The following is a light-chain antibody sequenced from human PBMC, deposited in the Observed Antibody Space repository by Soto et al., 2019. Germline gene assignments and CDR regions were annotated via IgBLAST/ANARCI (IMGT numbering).Light chain of an antibody. CDR1: QNVAAS. CDR2: DVS. CDR3: QQYDYSRT. Sequence: DVQMTQSPSSLSASVGDSVTITCRASQNVAASLAWYQLKPGEAPKLLIYDVSNLESGVPSRFSGSGSGTEFSLTIRSLHPDDFATYSCQQYDYSRTFGQGTKVEIK. V-gene: IGKV1-5*01. J-gene: IGKJ4*01.